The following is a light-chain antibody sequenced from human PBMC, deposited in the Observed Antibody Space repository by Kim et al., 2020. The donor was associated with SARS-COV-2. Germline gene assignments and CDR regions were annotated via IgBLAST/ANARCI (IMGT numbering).Light chain of an antibody. V-gene: IGKV1-5*03. J-gene: IGKJ2*01. CDR3: QQYNSYHYT. Sequence: IQMTQSPSTLSTSVGDRVTITCRASQSIGSWLAWYQQKPGKAPKLLIYKASSLESGVPSRFSGSGSGTEFTLTISSLQPDDFATYYCQQYNSYHYTFGQGTKVDIK. CDR2: KAS. CDR1: QSIGSW.